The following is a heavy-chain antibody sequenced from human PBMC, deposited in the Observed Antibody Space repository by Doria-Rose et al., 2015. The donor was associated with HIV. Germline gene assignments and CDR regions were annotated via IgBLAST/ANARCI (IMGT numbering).Heavy chain of an antibody. CDR1: GDSISTYY. CDR3: ARGTFYDSSGYYPYFDY. D-gene: IGHD3-22*01. CDR2: IYYSGST. Sequence: VQLLESGPGLVKPSETLSLTCSVSGDSISTYYWNWIRQPPGKGLEWIGYIYYSGSTNYNPSLKSRVTISVDTSKNQFSLKLSSVTAADTAVYYCARGTFYDSSGYYPYFDYWGQGTLVTVSS. J-gene: IGHJ4*02. V-gene: IGHV4-59*01.